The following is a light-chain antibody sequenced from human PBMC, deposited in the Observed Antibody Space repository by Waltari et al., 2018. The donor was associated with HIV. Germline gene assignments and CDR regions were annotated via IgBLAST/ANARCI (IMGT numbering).Light chain of an antibody. J-gene: IGLJ2*01. CDR2: DDS. V-gene: IGLV3-21*03. CDR1: NTPSKS. Sequence: SYVLTQPPSASVAPGKTARITRGGHNTPSKSVPWYQQRPGQAPVLVIYDDSDRPSGIPERFSGSNSGNTATLTISRVEAGDEADYYCHVWDSRSVTFGGGTKLTVV. CDR3: HVWDSRSVT.